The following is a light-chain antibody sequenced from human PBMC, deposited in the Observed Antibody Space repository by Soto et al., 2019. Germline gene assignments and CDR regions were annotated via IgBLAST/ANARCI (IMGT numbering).Light chain of an antibody. CDR1: QSITTY. Sequence: DIQMTQSPSSLSASVGDRVTITCRASQSITTYLNWYRQKPGKAPKLLIYAPSSLQSGVPSRFSGSGSETEFTLIISSLQPEDFATYFCQQIYSAPLTFGGGTKVEIK. CDR3: QQIYSAPLT. J-gene: IGKJ4*01. CDR2: APS. V-gene: IGKV1-39*01.